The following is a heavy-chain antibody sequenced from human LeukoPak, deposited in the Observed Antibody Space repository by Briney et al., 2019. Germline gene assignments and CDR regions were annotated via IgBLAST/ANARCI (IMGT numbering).Heavy chain of an antibody. CDR3: ARGRGSWYGVYFDY. Sequence: GSLRLSCAASGFTFSDFYMGWIRQAPGKGLGGVSYISSSGSTIYYADSVKGRFTISRDNAKNSLYLQMNSLRAEDTAVYYCARGRGSWYGVYFDYWGQGTLVTVSS. J-gene: IGHJ4*02. CDR1: GFTFSDFY. CDR2: ISSSGSTI. V-gene: IGHV3-11*04. D-gene: IGHD6-13*01.